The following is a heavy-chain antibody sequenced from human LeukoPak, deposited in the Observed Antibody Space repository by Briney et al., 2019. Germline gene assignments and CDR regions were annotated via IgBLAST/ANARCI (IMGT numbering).Heavy chain of an antibody. CDR1: GGSISSYY. D-gene: IGHD3-10*01. Sequence: SETLSLTCTVSGGSISSYYWSWIRQPAGKGLEWIGRISTSGSTNYNPSLKSRVTMSVDMSKNQFSLNLSSVTAADTAVYYCAREKWFGDCFDYWGQGTLVTVSS. V-gene: IGHV4-4*07. CDR3: AREKWFGDCFDY. J-gene: IGHJ4*02. CDR2: ISTSGST.